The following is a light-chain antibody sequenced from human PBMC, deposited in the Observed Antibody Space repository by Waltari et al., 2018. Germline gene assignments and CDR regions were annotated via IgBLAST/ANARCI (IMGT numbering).Light chain of an antibody. CDR3: QQSSGT. V-gene: IGKV1-39*01. CDR1: QSISSY. J-gene: IGKJ1*01. Sequence: IQMTQSPSSLSASVGDRVTITCRASQSISSYLNWYQQKPGKAPKLLIYAASSLQSGVPSRFSGSGSGTDFTLTISSLQPEDFATYYCQQSSGTFGQGTKVEIK. CDR2: AAS.